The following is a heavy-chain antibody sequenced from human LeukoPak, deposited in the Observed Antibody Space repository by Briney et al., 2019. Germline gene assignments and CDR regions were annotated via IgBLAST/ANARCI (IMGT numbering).Heavy chain of an antibody. CDR1: GYTFTSYY. J-gene: IGHJ5*02. CDR3: ARDHINYYDSSGYPPSGS. V-gene: IGHV1-2*02. D-gene: IGHD3-22*01. CDR2: INPNSGGT. Sequence: ASVKVSCKASGYTFTSYYMHWVRQAPGQGLEWMGWINPNSGGTNYAQKFQGRVTMTRDTSISTAYMELSRLRSDDTAVYYCARDHINYYDSSGYPPSGSWGQGTLVTVSS.